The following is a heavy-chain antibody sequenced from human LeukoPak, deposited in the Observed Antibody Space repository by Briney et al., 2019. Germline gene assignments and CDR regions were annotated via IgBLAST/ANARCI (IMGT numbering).Heavy chain of an antibody. V-gene: IGHV1-2*02. CDR1: GYTFTGYY. D-gene: IGHD3-22*01. J-gene: IGHJ4*02. CDR3: ARSIRDYDSSGYSYYFDY. Sequence: ASVKVSCKASGYTFTGYYVHWVRQAPGQGLEWMGWMNPKSGGTNYAQKFEARVTMNRDTSISTAYMELSSLRSEDTAVYYCARSIRDYDSSGYSYYFDYWGQGTLVTVSS. CDR2: MNPKSGGT.